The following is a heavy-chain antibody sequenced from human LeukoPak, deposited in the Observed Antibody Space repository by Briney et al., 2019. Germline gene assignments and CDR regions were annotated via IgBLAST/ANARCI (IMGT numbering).Heavy chain of an antibody. J-gene: IGHJ4*02. CDR3: ARERPSKCYFDY. Sequence: VASVKVSFKASGYTFTNYYVHWVRQAPGQGPEYMGIINPSAGNTNYAQKFRGRITMTRDTSTTTVYMELSSLVSEDTAVYYCARERPSKCYFDYWGQGTLVTVSS. CDR1: GYTFTNYY. CDR2: INPSAGNT. V-gene: IGHV1-46*01.